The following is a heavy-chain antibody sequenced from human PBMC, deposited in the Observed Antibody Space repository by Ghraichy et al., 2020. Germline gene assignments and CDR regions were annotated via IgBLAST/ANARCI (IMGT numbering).Heavy chain of an antibody. J-gene: IGHJ3*02. CDR3: ARRLRGNHAFDI. CDR2: IYSGGST. Sequence: GGSLRLSCAASGFTVSSNYMSWVRQAPGKGLEWVSVIYSGGSTYYADSVKGRFTISRDNSKNTLYLQMNSLRAEDTAVYYCARRLRGNHAFDIWGQGTMVTVSS. CDR1: GFTVSSNY. V-gene: IGHV3-53*01. D-gene: IGHD4-17*01.